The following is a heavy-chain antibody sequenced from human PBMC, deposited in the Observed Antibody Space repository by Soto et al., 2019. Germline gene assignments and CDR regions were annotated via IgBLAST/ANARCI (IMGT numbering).Heavy chain of an antibody. CDR1: GYTFTSYG. D-gene: IGHD3-9*01. CDR2: ISAYNGNT. J-gene: IGHJ6*03. CDR3: ARHSYYDILTGYYNALYYYMDV. Sequence: ASVQVSCQASGYTFTSYGISWVRQAPGQGLEWMGWISAYNGNTNYAQKLQGRVTMTTDTSTSTAYMELRSLRSDDTAVYYCARHSYYDILTGYYNALYYYMDVWGKGTTVTVSS. V-gene: IGHV1-18*01.